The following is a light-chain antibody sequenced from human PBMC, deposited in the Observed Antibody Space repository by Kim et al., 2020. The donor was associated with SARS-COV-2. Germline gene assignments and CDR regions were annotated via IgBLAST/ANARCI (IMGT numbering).Light chain of an antibody. CDR2: TAS. V-gene: IGKV1-17*01. CDR1: QDIRNA. Sequence: AFVGDRVIITCRASQDIRNALGWYQQKPGKAPKRLIYTASSLQSGVPSRFSRSGSGTEFTLTISSLQPEDFATYYCLQHSSYPITLGQGTRLEIK. J-gene: IGKJ5*01. CDR3: LQHSSYPIT.